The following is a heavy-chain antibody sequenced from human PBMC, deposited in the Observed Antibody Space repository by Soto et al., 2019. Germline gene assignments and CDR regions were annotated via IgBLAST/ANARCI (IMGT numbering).Heavy chain of an antibody. CDR2: ISYDGSNK. CDR1: GFIFSIYA. Sequence: GGSLRLSWASSGFIFSIYAMRCVRQAPVEVLGWVAVISYDGSNKYYADSVKGRFTISRDNSKNTLYLQMNSLRAEDTAVNYCARDRDSSSYAIYYYYYYGMDVWGQGTTVTVSS. V-gene: IGHV3-30-3*01. J-gene: IGHJ6*02. D-gene: IGHD6-13*01. CDR3: ARDRDSSSYAIYYYYYYGMDV.